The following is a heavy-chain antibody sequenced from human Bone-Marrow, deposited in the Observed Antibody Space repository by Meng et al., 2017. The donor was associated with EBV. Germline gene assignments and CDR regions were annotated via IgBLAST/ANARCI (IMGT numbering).Heavy chain of an antibody. CDR3: ARDGGLYPIHWFDP. CDR1: GGTFSRYC. Sequence: QVQLVQSGAEVKQPXSSVKVSCKASGGTFSRYCFSWVRQAPGQGLEWMGGIIPIIGTANYAQKFQGRVTITADESTTTAYMELSSLRSEDTAVYYCARDGGLYPIHWFDPWGQGTLVTVSS. CDR2: IIPIIGTA. J-gene: IGHJ5*02. V-gene: IGHV1-69*01. D-gene: IGHD2-8*01.